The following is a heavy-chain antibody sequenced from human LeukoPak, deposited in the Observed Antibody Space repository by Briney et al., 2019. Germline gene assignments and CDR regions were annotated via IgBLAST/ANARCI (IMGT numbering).Heavy chain of an antibody. Sequence: ASVKVSCKASGYTFTSYYMHWVRQAPGQGLEWMGIINSSGGSTSYAQKFQDRVTMTRDMSTSTVYMELSSLRSEDTAVYYCAESIWFGELLPSNWGQGTLVTVSS. V-gene: IGHV1-46*01. CDR2: INSSGGST. CDR1: GYTFTSYY. D-gene: IGHD3-10*01. CDR3: AESIWFGELLPSN. J-gene: IGHJ4*02.